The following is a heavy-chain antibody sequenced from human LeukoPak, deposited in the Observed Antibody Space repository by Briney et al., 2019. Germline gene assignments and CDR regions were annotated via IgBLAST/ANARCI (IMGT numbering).Heavy chain of an antibody. Sequence: GGSLRLSCAASGFTFSSYAMHWVRQAPGKGLEWVAVISYDGSNKYYADSVKGRFTISRDNSKNTLYLQMNSLRAEDTAVYYCASQGSTVTSSDYRGQGTLVTVSS. CDR1: GFTFSSYA. D-gene: IGHD4-17*01. CDR3: ASQGSTVTSSDY. V-gene: IGHV3-30-3*02. CDR2: ISYDGSNK. J-gene: IGHJ4*02.